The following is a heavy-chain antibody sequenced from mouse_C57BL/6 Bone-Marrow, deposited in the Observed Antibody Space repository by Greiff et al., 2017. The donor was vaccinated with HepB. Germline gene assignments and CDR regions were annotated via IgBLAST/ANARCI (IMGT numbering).Heavy chain of an antibody. D-gene: IGHD4-1*01. CDR3: ARLRGTGAMDY. Sequence: VQLQQPGAELVKPGASVKLSCKASGYTFTSYWMHWVKQRPGQGLEWIGMIHPNSGSTNYNEKFKSKATLTVDKSSSTAYMQLSSLTSEDSAVYYCARLRGTGAMDYWGQGTSVTVSS. CDR1: GYTFTSYW. J-gene: IGHJ4*01. CDR2: IHPNSGST. V-gene: IGHV1-64*01.